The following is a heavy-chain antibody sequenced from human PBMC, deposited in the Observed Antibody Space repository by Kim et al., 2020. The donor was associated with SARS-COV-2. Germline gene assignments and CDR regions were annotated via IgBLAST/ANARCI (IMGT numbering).Heavy chain of an antibody. D-gene: IGHD6-13*01. CDR2: T. V-gene: IGHV3-23*05. CDR3: VKRRGSWYGDS. Sequence: TTYKDSVQGRFTISRDNSENTLSLQMNSLRAEDTAIYHCVKRRGSWYGDSWGPGTLVTVSS. J-gene: IGHJ4*02.